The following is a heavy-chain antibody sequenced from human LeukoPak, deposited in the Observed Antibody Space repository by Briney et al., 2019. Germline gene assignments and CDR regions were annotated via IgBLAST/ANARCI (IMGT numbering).Heavy chain of an antibody. CDR1: GGTFSSYA. Sequence: GASVKVSCKASGGTFSSYAISWVRQAPGQGLEWMGRIIPIFGIANYAQKFQGRVTITADKSTRTAHMELSSLRSEDTAVSYCAPEEGGDYWGQGTLVTVSS. D-gene: IGHD1-14*01. CDR2: IIPIFGIA. V-gene: IGHV1-69*04. CDR3: APEEGGDY. J-gene: IGHJ4*02.